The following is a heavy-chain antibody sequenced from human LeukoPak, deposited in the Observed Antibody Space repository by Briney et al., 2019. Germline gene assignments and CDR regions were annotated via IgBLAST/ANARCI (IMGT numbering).Heavy chain of an antibody. CDR2: IYTGGGT. D-gene: IGHD3-22*01. CDR1: GFTVSSKH. J-gene: IGHJ1*01. CDR3: AKADYYDSNTYRAQFFQH. Sequence: GGSLRLSCAASGFTVSSKHMSWVRQAPGKGLEWVSVIYTGGGTDYADSVKGRFTISRDNSKNTLYLQMNSLRAEDTAVYYCAKADYYDSNTYRAQFFQHWGQGTLVTVSS. V-gene: IGHV3-53*01.